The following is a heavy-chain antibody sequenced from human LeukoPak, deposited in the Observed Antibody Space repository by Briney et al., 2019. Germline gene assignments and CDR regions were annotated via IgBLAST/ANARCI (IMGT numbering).Heavy chain of an antibody. CDR2: IIPIFGTA. D-gene: IGHD2-2*01. CDR3: ARGDPYQLLLGNWFDP. J-gene: IGHJ5*02. V-gene: IGHV1-69*05. Sequence: ASVKVSCKASGGTFSSYAISWVRQAPGQGLEWMGGIIPIFGTATYAQKFQGRVTITTDESTSTAYMELSSLRSEDTAVYYCARGDPYQLLLGNWFDPWGQGTLVTVSS. CDR1: GGTFSSYA.